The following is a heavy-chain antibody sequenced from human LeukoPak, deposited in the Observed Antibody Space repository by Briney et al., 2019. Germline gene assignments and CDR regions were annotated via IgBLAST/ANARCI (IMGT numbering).Heavy chain of an antibody. Sequence: GGSLRLPCAASGFTFSSYAMSWVRQAPGKGLEWVSAISGSGGSTYYADSVKGRFTISRDKSKNTLYLQMNSLRAEDTAVYYCAKGIDDTGYYPFDYWGQGTLVTVSS. D-gene: IGHD3-9*01. CDR2: ISGSGGST. V-gene: IGHV3-23*01. J-gene: IGHJ4*02. CDR3: AKGIDDTGYYPFDY. CDR1: GFTFSSYA.